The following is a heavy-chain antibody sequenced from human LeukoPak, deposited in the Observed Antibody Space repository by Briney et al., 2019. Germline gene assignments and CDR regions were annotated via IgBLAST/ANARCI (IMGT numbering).Heavy chain of an antibody. D-gene: IGHD6-19*01. CDR3: AKDRGSGWYGPDAFDI. J-gene: IGHJ3*02. V-gene: IGHV3-23*01. CDR2: ISNSGGST. CDR1: GFTFSSYA. Sequence: GGSLRLSCAASGFTFSSYAMSWVRQAPGKGLEWVSGISNSGGSTYYADSVKGRFTISRDNSKNTLYLQMNSLRAEDTAVYYCAKDRGSGWYGPDAFDIWGQGTMVTVSS.